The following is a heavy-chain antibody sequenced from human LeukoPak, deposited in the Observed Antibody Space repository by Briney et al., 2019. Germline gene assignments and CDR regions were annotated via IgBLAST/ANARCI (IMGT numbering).Heavy chain of an antibody. Sequence: GGSLRLSCAASGLTFRTVWMSWVRQAPGKGLEWVGRIKNTTDGGTTDYAAPVKGRFTISRHDSKSTQYLQMDSLIPEDTAVYYCTSGGGGTYSSDYWGQGTLVTVSS. D-gene: IGHD1-26*01. CDR2: IKNTTDGGTT. CDR1: GLTFRTVW. V-gene: IGHV3-15*01. J-gene: IGHJ4*02. CDR3: TSGGGGTYSSDY.